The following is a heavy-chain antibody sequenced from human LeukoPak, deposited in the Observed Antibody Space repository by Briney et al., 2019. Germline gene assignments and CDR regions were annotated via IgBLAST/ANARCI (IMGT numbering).Heavy chain of an antibody. D-gene: IGHD2-21*02. J-gene: IGHJ4*02. CDR2: INPNSGGT. CDR1: EYTFTNYY. Sequence: ASVKVSCKASEYTFTNYYMHWVRQAPGQGLEWMGWINPNSGGTNYAQKFQDWVTMTRDTSISTAYMELSRLRSDDPAVYYCARAYCGGDCYSALDFWGQGTLVTVSS. V-gene: IGHV1-2*04. CDR3: ARAYCGGDCYSALDF.